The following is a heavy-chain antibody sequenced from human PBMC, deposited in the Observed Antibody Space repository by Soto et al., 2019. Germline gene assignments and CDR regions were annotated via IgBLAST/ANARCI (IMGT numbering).Heavy chain of an antibody. CDR3: ARDSTLKYSCGWYGTFDY. D-gene: IGHD6-19*01. CDR1: GYTFTSYG. V-gene: IGHV1-18*04. J-gene: IGHJ4*02. CDR2: ITAYNGNT. Sequence: QVQLVQSGAEVKKPGASVKVSCKASGYTFTSYGISWVRQAPGQGLEGLGWITAYNGNTNYAQKPQGRVTMTTATSTSTAYMELRSLRSVDPAVYYCARDSTLKYSCGWYGTFDYWGQGTLVTVSS.